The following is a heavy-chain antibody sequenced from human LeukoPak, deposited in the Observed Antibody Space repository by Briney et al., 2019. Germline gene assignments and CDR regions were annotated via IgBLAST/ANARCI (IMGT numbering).Heavy chain of an antibody. V-gene: IGHV3-30*04. Sequence: PGRSLRLSCAASGFTFSSYAMHWVRQAPGKGLEWVAVISYDGSNKYYADSVKGRFTISRDNSKNTLYLQMNSLRAEDTAVYYCAKEPRLRYFDWLLWCDAFDIWGQGTMVTVSS. CDR2: ISYDGSNK. D-gene: IGHD3-9*01. CDR1: GFTFSSYA. J-gene: IGHJ3*02. CDR3: AKEPRLRYFDWLLWCDAFDI.